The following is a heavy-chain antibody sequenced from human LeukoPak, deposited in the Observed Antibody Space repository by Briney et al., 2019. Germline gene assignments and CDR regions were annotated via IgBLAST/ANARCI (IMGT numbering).Heavy chain of an antibody. CDR2: IYYSGST. J-gene: IGHJ3*02. CDR1: GGSISSYY. D-gene: IGHD6-19*01. V-gene: IGHV4-59*01. Sequence: PSETLSLTCTVSGGSISSYYWSWIRQPPGKGLEWIGYIYYSGSTNYNPSLKSRVTISVDTSKNQFSLKLSSVTAADTAVYYWARVPGIAVAGKAVNAFDIWGQGTMVTVSS. CDR3: ARVPGIAVAGKAVNAFDI.